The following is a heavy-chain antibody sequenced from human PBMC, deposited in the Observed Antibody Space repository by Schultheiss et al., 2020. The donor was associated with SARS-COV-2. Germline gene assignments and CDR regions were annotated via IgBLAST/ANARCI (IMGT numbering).Heavy chain of an antibody. V-gene: IGHV3-11*06. CDR2: ITGSNSYI. CDR1: GFTFSDYY. J-gene: IGHJ4*02. Sequence: GGSLRLSCAASGFTFSDYYMSWIRQAPGKGLEWVSSITGSNSYIYYADSVKGRFTISRDNAKNSLYLQMNSLRAEDTAVYYCAREDSESYRIDYWGQGTLVTVSS. CDR3: AREDSESYRIDY. D-gene: IGHD1-26*01.